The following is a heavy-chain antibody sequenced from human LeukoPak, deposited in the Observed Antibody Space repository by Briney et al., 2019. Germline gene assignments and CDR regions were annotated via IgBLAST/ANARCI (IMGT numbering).Heavy chain of an antibody. V-gene: IGHV4-39*07. CDR2: IYYSGST. D-gene: IGHD5-18*01. Sequence: SETLSLTCTVSGGSISSSSYYWGWIRQPPGKGLEWIGSIYYSGSTYYNPSLKSRVTISVDTSKNQFSLKLSSVTAADTAVYYCARVLQLWRNGAAFDIWGQGTMVTVSS. J-gene: IGHJ3*02. CDR3: ARVLQLWRNGAAFDI. CDR1: GGSISSSSYY.